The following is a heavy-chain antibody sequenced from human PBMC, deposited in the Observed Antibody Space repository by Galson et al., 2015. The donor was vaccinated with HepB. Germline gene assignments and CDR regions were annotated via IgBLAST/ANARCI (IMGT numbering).Heavy chain of an antibody. CDR3: TTVLVRGVISA. J-gene: IGHJ5*02. V-gene: IGHV3-15*01. D-gene: IGHD3-10*01. CDR1: GFTFSNAW. Sequence: SLRLSCAASGFTFSNAWMSWVRQAPGKGLEWVGRIRSKTDGGTTDYAAPVKGRFTISRDDSKDTLYLQMNSLKTEDTAVYYCTTVLVRGVISAWGQGTLVTVSS. CDR2: IRSKTDGGTT.